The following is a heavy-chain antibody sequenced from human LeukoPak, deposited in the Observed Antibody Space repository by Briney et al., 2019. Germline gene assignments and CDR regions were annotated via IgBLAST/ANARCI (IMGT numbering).Heavy chain of an antibody. CDR2: ISSSSRYI. D-gene: IGHD6-13*01. CDR1: GFTFSSYS. CDR3: ARDSIAAGGTGDY. J-gene: IGHJ4*02. Sequence: GGSLRLSCAASGFTFSSYSMNWVRQAPGKGLEWVSSISSSSRYIYYADSVKGRFTISRDNAKNSLYLQMNSLSAEDTAVYYCARDSIAAGGTGDYWGQGALVTVSS. V-gene: IGHV3-21*01.